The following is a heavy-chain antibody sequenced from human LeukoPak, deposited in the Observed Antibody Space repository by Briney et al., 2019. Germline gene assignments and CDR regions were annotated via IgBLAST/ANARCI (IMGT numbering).Heavy chain of an antibody. D-gene: IGHD2-15*01. Sequence: ASVKVSCKVSGYTPTELSMHWVRQAPGKGLEWMGGFDPEDGETIYAQKFQGRVTMTEDTSTDTAYMELSSLRSEDTAVYYCATAATASKTKWFDPWGQGTLVTVSS. CDR2: FDPEDGET. CDR3: ATAATASKTKWFDP. J-gene: IGHJ5*02. V-gene: IGHV1-24*01. CDR1: GYTPTELS.